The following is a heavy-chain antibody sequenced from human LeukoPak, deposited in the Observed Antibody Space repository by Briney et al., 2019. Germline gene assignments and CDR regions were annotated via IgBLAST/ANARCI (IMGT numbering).Heavy chain of an antibody. J-gene: IGHJ4*02. CDR3: ARGFPPRRNYDSSGYYSYYFDH. CDR2: ISAYNGYT. CDR1: GYTFTGYY. V-gene: IGHV1-18*04. D-gene: IGHD3-22*01. Sequence: ASVKVSCKASGYTFTGYYMHWVRQAPGQGLEWMGWISAYNGYTHFAQKFQGRVTMTTDTSTSTAYMELRSLRSDDTAVYYCARGFPPRRNYDSSGYYSYYFDHWGQGTLVTVSS.